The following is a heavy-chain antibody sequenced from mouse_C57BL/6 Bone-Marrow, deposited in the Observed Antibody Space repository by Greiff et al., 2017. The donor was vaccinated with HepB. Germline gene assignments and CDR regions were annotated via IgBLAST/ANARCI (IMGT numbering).Heavy chain of an antibody. CDR3: AREDYGSSYGNYFDY. CDR1: GYTFTSYW. D-gene: IGHD1-1*01. Sequence: QVQLKQPGAELVMPGASVKLSCKASGYTFTSYWMHWVKQRPGQGLEWIGEIDPSDSYTNYNQKFKGKSTLTVDKSSSTAYMQLSSLTSEDSAVYYCAREDYGSSYGNYFDYWGQGTTLTVSS. J-gene: IGHJ2*01. CDR2: IDPSDSYT. V-gene: IGHV1-69*01.